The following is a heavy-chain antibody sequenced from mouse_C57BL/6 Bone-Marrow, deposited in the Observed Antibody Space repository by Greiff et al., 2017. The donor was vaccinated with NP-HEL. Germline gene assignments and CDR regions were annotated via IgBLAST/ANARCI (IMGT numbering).Heavy chain of an antibody. Sequence: QVQLQQPGAELVRPGSSVKLSCKASGYTFTSYWMHWVKQRPIQGLEWIGNIDPSDSETHYNQKFKDKATLTVDKSSSTAYMQLSSLTSEDSAVYYCARHYSNYWYFEVWGAETTRTASS. V-gene: IGHV1-52*01. CDR3: ARHYSNYWYFEV. CDR2: IDPSDSET. D-gene: IGHD2-5*01. CDR1: GYTFTSYW. J-gene: IGHJ1*01.